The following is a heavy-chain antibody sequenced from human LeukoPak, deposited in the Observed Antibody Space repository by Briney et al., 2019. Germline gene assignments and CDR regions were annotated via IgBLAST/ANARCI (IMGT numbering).Heavy chain of an antibody. V-gene: IGHV4-61*01. J-gene: IGHJ4*02. CDR1: GGSVSSGSYY. CDR3: SRAVASIAAYYN. D-gene: IGHD6-6*01. Sequence: SETLSLTCTVSGGSVSSGSYYWSWIRQPPGKELEWIGFIYYSGSTMYNPSLKSRVTISADTSKNQFSLKLSSVTAADTAVYFCSRAVASIAAYYNWGQGTLVTVSS. CDR2: IYYSGST.